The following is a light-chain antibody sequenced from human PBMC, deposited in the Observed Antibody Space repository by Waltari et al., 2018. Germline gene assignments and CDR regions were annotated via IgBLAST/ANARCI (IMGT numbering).Light chain of an antibody. CDR1: QTVSSSY. CDR2: GAT. CDR3: QQYGTSPGT. J-gene: IGKJ1*01. V-gene: IGKV3-20*01. Sequence: EIVLTQSPGTLSLSPGDRATLSCRASQTVSSSYLAWYQQKPGQPPRLLIYGATSRATGIPDRFRGSGSGTDFTLTISRLERKDFAVYHCQQYGTSPGTFGQGTKVEIK.